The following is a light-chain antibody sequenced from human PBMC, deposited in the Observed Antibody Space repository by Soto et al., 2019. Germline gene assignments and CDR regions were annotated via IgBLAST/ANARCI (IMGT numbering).Light chain of an antibody. V-gene: IGLV2-23*01. CDR2: EGS. Sequence: QSALTQPASVSGSPGQSITISCTGTSSDVGSYNLVSWYQQHPGKAPKLMIYEGSKRPSGFSNRFSGSKSGNTASLTISGLQAEDEADYYCCSYAGSSTFVFGGGTKVTVL. CDR1: SSDVGSYNL. CDR3: CSYAGSSTFV. J-gene: IGLJ2*01.